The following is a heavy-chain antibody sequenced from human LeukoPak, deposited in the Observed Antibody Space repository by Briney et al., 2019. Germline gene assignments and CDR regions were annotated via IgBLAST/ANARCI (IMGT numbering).Heavy chain of an antibody. CDR2: ISSSSGHI. CDR1: GFTFSSYS. V-gene: IGHV3-21*01. CDR3: ARDIGGSYTAIAY. D-gene: IGHD1-26*01. J-gene: IGHJ4*02. Sequence: GGSLRLSCAASGFTFSSYSMNWVRQAPGKGLEWVSFISSSSGHINYADSVKVRFTISRDNPRNSLYLQMNSLRDEDKAVYYCARDIGGSYTAIAYWGQGTLVTVSS.